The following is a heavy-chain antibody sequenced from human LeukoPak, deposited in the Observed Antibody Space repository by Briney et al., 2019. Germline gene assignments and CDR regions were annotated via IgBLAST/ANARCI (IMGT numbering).Heavy chain of an antibody. CDR2: INHSGST. CDR3: ARGWYGVDV. CDR1: GGSFSGYY. V-gene: IGHV4-34*01. Sequence: SETLSLTCAVYGGSFSGYYWGWIRQPPGKGLEWIGEINHSGSTNYNPSLKSRVTISVDTSKNQFSLKLSSVTAADTAVYYCARGWYGVDVWGQGTTVTVSS. J-gene: IGHJ6*02.